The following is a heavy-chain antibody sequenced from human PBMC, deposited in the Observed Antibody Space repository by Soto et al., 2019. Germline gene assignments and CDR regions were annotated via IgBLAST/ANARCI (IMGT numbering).Heavy chain of an antibody. CDR3: TREATVTSDAFDI. CDR1: GFTVSSNY. V-gene: IGHV3-66*01. Sequence: EVQLVESGGGLVQPGGSLRLSCAASGFTVSSNYMSWVRQAPGKGLEWVSVIYSGGSTYYADSVKGRFTISRDNSKNTLYLQMNSLRAEDTAVYYCTREATVTSDAFDIWGQGTMVTVSS. CDR2: IYSGGST. D-gene: IGHD4-17*01. J-gene: IGHJ3*02.